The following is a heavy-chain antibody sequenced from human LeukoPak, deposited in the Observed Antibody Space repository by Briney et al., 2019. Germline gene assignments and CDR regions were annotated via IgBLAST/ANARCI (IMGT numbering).Heavy chain of an antibody. J-gene: IGHJ4*02. Sequence: GGSLRLSCAASGFTFIDYDMHWVRQVIGKGLEWVSAIGIRGDTHYSGSVKGRFTISRENAESSLYLQMNSLRADDTAVYYCARGGIQVSGIDEFDYWGQGTLVTVSS. V-gene: IGHV3-13*04. CDR3: ARGGIQVSGIDEFDY. CDR2: IGIRGDT. D-gene: IGHD6-19*01. CDR1: GFTFIDYD.